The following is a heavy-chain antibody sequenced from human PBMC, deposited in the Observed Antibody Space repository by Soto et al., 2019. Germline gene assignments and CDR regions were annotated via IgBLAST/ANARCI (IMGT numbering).Heavy chain of an antibody. J-gene: IGHJ6*02. CDR2: IIPIFGTA. CDR3: AKNTENYYYGMDV. V-gene: IGHV1-69*12. Sequence: QVQLVQSGAAVKKPGSSVKVSCKASGGTFSSYAISWVRQAPGQGLEWMGGIIPIFGTADYAQKFQGRVTITADESTSTAYVELSSLRSEDTAVYYCAKNTENYYYGMDVWGQGTTVTVSS. CDR1: GGTFSSYA.